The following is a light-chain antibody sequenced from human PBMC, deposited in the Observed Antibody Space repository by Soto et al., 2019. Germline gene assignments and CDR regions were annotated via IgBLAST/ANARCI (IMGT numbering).Light chain of an antibody. CDR1: QSVSSSY. Sequence: EILLTQSPGTLSLSPGERATLSCRASQSVSSSYLAWYQQKPGHAPRLLIYGASSRATGIPDRFSGSGSGTVFTLNISRLEPEDFAVYYCQQYGSSRTFGQGTKVEIK. CDR3: QQYGSSRT. J-gene: IGKJ1*01. V-gene: IGKV3-20*01. CDR2: GAS.